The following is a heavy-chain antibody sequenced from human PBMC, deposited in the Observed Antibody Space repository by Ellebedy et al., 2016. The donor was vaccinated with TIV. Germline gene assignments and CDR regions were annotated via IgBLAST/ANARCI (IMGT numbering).Heavy chain of an antibody. V-gene: IGHV4-59*08. CDR3: ARRSGNRLGDYYYALDV. Sequence: MPSETLSLTCTVSGGSITGYYWSWFRQPPGKGPEWIGYIYYSGNTNYNPSLKSRMTISTDTSKNQVSLRVNSVTAADTAVYYCARRSGNRLGDYYYALDVWGQGTTVTVSS. D-gene: IGHD1-26*01. J-gene: IGHJ6*01. CDR1: GGSITGYY. CDR2: IYYSGNT.